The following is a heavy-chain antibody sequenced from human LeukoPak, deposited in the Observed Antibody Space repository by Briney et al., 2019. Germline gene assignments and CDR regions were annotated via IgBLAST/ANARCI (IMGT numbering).Heavy chain of an antibody. Sequence: PGGSLRLSCSASGFTFSNYAMHWVRQAPGKGLEYVSAIGGNGVNTYYAGSVKGRFIISRDNCKNTLFLQMSSLRAEDTAVYYCVKGDTMARGVIPFDYWGQGTLVTVSS. CDR1: GFTFSNYA. J-gene: IGHJ4*02. V-gene: IGHV3-64D*06. CDR3: VKGDTMARGVIPFDY. CDR2: IGGNGVNT. D-gene: IGHD3-10*01.